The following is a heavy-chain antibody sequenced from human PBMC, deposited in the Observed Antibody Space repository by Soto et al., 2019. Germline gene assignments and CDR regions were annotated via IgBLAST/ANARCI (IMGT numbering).Heavy chain of an antibody. CDR1: GFAFRGDA. D-gene: IGHD1-1*01. V-gene: IGHV3-23*01. CDR3: ARSEMTYNWND. Sequence: GGSLRLSCAASGFAFRGDAMSWVRQAPGKGLEWVSSISGSGEMTHYAESVKGRFTISRDNSKNTLYLQMESLRAEDTALYYCARSEMTYNWNDWGQGTLVTVSS. J-gene: IGHJ4*02. CDR2: ISGSGEMT.